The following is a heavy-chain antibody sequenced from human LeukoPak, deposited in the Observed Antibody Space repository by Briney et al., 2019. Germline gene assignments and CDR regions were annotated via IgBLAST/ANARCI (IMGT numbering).Heavy chain of an antibody. Sequence: SETLSLTCTVSGGSISSYYWSWIRQPPGKGLEWIGRIYTSGSTNYNPSLKSRVTMSVDTSKNQFSLKLSSVTAADTAVYYCARDGATVTPWDYYYYGMDVWGQGTTVTVSS. CDR2: IYTSGST. J-gene: IGHJ6*02. CDR1: GGSISSYY. D-gene: IGHD4-17*01. V-gene: IGHV4-4*07. CDR3: ARDGATVTPWDYYYYGMDV.